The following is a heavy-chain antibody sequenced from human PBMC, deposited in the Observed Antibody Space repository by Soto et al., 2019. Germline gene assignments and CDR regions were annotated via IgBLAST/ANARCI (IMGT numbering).Heavy chain of an antibody. Sequence: VQLVQSGAGVKKPGASVKLSCRGSGYTFTTYAMHWVRQAPGQSLEWMGWINPGYGNTKYSQKFQDRVTITRDVTATTVYMELTSLTSKDTAVYFCVRVGWDPQGYGDWHYWGQGALVTVSS. CDR3: VRVGWDPQGYGDWHY. D-gene: IGHD4-17*01. CDR1: GYTFTTYA. CDR2: INPGYGNT. J-gene: IGHJ4*02. V-gene: IGHV1-3*01.